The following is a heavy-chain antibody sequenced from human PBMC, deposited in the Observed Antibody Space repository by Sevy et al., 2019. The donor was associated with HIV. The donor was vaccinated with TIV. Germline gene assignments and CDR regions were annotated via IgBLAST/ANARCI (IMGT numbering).Heavy chain of an antibody. CDR1: GFTFSSYA. D-gene: IGHD2-2*01. Sequence: GGSLRLSCAASGFTFSSYAMSWVRQAPGKGLEWVSAISGSGGSTYYADSVKGRFTISRDNSKNTLYLQMNSLRAEATAVYYCAKDSLIVVVPAAPLGFDYWGQGTLVTVSS. J-gene: IGHJ4*02. CDR3: AKDSLIVVVPAAPLGFDY. CDR2: ISGSGGST. V-gene: IGHV3-23*01.